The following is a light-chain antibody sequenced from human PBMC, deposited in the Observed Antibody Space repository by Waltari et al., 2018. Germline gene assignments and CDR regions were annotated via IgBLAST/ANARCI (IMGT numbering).Light chain of an antibody. CDR3: GTWNIGLSLWV. J-gene: IGLJ3*02. V-gene: IGLV1-51*01. Sequence: QSVLTQPPSVSAAPGQKVTISCSGSFTNLGNGHISWYQQVPGAAPKLLIYDNAKRPSGTPDRFSASNSGTSATLGITGVQTGDEADYYCGTWNIGLSLWVFGGGTRLTVL. CDR2: DNA. CDR1: FTNLGNGH.